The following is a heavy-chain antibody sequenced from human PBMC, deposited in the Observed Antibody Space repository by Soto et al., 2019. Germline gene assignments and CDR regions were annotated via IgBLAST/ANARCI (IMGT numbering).Heavy chain of an antibody. Sequence: VQLVESGGGVVQPGRSLRLSCAASGFTFSSYGMHWVRQAPGKGLEWVAVISYDGSNKYYADSVKGRFTISRDNSKNTLYLQMNSLRAEDTAVYYCAKGPVTYYFDYWGQGTLVTVSS. CDR2: ISYDGSNK. CDR3: AKGPVTYYFDY. CDR1: GFTFSSYG. V-gene: IGHV3-30*18. D-gene: IGHD3-16*01. J-gene: IGHJ4*02.